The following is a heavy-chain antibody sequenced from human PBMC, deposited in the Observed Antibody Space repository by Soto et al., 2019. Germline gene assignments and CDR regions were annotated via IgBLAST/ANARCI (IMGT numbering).Heavy chain of an antibody. Sequence: ASVKVSCKASGYTFTGYYMHWVRQAPGQGLEWMGWINPNSGGTNYAQKFQGRVTMTRDTSISTAYMELSRLRSDDTAVYYCARGPLHDYGDFYFDYWGQGTLVTVS. J-gene: IGHJ4*02. D-gene: IGHD4-17*01. CDR1: GYTFTGYY. CDR2: INPNSGGT. V-gene: IGHV1-2*02. CDR3: ARGPLHDYGDFYFDY.